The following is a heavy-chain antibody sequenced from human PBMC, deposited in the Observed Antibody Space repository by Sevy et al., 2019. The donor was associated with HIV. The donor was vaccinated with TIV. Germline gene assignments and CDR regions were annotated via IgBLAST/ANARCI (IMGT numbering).Heavy chain of an antibody. D-gene: IGHD3-10*01. V-gene: IGHV4-61*01. CDR1: GGSVSSGSYY. CDR3: AREVRAGSGSYSTDY. Sequence: SETLSLTCTVSGGSVSSGSYYWSWIRQPPGKGLEWIGYIYYSGSTNYNPSLKSRVTISVDTSKNQFSLKLRSVTAADTAVYYCAREVRAGSGSYSTDYWGQGTLVTVSS. CDR2: IYYSGST. J-gene: IGHJ4*02.